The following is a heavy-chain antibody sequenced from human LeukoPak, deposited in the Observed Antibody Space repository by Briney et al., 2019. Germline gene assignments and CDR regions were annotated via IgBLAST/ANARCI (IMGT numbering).Heavy chain of an antibody. D-gene: IGHD3-22*01. CDR2: IRSKTNGGTT. V-gene: IGHV3-49*03. CDR1: GFTFGDYA. J-gene: IGHJ4*02. Sequence: GGSLRLSCTASGFTFGDYAMSWFRQAPGKGLEWVGFIRSKTNGGTTEYAASVKGRFTISRDDSKSIAYLQMNSLKTEDTAVYYCTTPLYYYDSSGPIDYWGQGTLVTVSS. CDR3: TTPLYYYDSSGPIDY.